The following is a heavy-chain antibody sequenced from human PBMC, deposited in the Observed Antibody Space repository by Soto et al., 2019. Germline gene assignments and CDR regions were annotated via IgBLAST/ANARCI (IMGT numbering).Heavy chain of an antibody. CDR3: AREGTRPLAYCGCDCYSSDFDY. CDR1: GGSISSSSYY. CDR2: IYYSGST. D-gene: IGHD2-21*02. Sequence: SETLSLTCTVSGGSISSSSYYWGWIRQPPGKGLEWIGSIYYSGSTYYNPSLKSRVTISVDTSKNQFSLKLSSVTAADTAVYYCAREGTRPLAYCGCDCYSSDFDYWGQGTLVTVSS. J-gene: IGHJ4*02. V-gene: IGHV4-39*02.